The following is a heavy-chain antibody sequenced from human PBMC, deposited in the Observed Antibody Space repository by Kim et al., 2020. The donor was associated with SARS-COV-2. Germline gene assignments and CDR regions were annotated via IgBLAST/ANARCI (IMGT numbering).Heavy chain of an antibody. CDR2: GST. J-gene: IGHJ4*02. V-gene: IGHV4-59*08. CDR3: ARHTQGGDY. Sequence: GSTNYNPSLKSRVTISVDTSKNQFSLKLSSVTAADTAVYYCARHTQGGDYWGQGTLVTVSS. D-gene: IGHD2-15*01.